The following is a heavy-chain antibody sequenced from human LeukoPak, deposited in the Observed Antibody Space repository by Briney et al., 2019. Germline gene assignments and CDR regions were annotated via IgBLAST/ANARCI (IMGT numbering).Heavy chain of an antibody. Sequence: GGSLRLSCAASGFTFTSYWIHWVRQAPGKGLVWVSRIDSDGYTTDYADSVKGRFTISRDNAKNTVSLQMNRLRAEDTAVYYCARDLSLYCSGGSCYSLNYWGQGTLVTVSS. D-gene: IGHD2-15*01. CDR3: ARDLSLYCSGGSCYSLNY. J-gene: IGHJ4*02. V-gene: IGHV3-74*01. CDR2: IDSDGYTT. CDR1: GFTFTSYW.